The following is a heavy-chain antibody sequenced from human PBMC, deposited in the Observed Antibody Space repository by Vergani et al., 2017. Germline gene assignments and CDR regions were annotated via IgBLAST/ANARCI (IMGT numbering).Heavy chain of an antibody. V-gene: IGHV7-4-1*02. CDR2: INSNSGNP. CDR1: GYTFTNYA. CDR3: VRTRSGSCTGGSCYSGWVDP. Sequence: QVQLVQSRSEVKKPGASVKVSCRASGYTFTNYALNWVRQAPGQGLEWMGWINSNSGNPTYDQGFKGRFVFSLDSSVSTSYLQINSLQPEDTAVYYCVRTRSGSCTGGSCYSGWVDPWGQGTLVTVSS. J-gene: IGHJ5*02. D-gene: IGHD2-15*01.